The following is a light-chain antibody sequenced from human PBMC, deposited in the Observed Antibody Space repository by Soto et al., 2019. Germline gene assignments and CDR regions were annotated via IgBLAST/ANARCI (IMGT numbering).Light chain of an antibody. V-gene: IGKV1-39*01. Sequence: IQMTQSPSSLSASVGDRVTITCRASQTINSYLHWYQQKPGKAPKLLIYNSSNLQSGVPSRFSGSGSGTDFTLTLSTLQPEDFATYYCQHGGAFGPGTKVDIK. J-gene: IGKJ3*01. CDR1: QTINSY. CDR3: QHGGA. CDR2: NSS.